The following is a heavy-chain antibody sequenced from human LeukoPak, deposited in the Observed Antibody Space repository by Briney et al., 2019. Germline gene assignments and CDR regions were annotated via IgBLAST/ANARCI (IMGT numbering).Heavy chain of an antibody. CDR3: ATANWGWVRGVSDAFDI. J-gene: IGHJ3*02. V-gene: IGHV1-24*01. CDR2: FDPEDGET. D-gene: IGHD3-10*01. CDR1: GYTLTELS. Sequence: ASVKVSCKVSGYTLTELSMHWVRQAPGKGLGWMGGFDPEDGETIYAQKFQGRVTMTEDTSTDTAYMELSSLRSEDTAVYYCATANWGWVRGVSDAFDIWGQGTMVTVSS.